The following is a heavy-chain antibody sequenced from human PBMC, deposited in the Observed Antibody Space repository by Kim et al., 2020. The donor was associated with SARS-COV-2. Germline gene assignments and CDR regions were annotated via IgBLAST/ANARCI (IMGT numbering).Heavy chain of an antibody. V-gene: IGHV1-69*01. J-gene: IGHJ4*02. D-gene: IGHD1-1*01. CDR3: ARDLDSGDY. CDR2: GTT. Sequence: GTTNSAQKFPGRVTITADESTSTAYMELSSLRSEDTAVYYCARDLDSGDYWGQGTLVTVSS.